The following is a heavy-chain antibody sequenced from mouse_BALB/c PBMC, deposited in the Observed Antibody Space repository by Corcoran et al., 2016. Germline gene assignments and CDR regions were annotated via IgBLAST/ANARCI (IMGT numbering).Heavy chain of an antibody. V-gene: IGHV9-3-1*01. CDR2: INTYTGEP. J-gene: IGHJ1*01. D-gene: IGHD2-1*01. CDR1: GYTFTNYG. CDR3: ARGGNYWYFDV. Sequence: QIQLVQSVPELKKPGETVKISCKASGYTFTNYGMNWVKQAPGKGLKWMGWINTYTGEPTYADDFKGRFAFSLETSASTAYLQINNLKNEDTATYFCARGGNYWYFDVWGAGTTVTVSS.